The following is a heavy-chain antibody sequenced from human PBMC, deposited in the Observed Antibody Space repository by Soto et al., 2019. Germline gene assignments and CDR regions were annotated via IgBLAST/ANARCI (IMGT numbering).Heavy chain of an antibody. CDR3: VRGQAVSGTGYNYYGLDV. Sequence: QVQLVESGGGVVQPGTSVRLTCAASGFTFSEYGMHWVRQAPGKGLEWMAVIWFDGSHKFYSDSVKGRLTISRDNAKNTVNVPVDDLRPEDTAVYHCVRGQAVSGTGYNYYGLDVWGQGTTVTVSS. V-gene: IGHV3-33*01. CDR1: GFTFSEYG. CDR2: IWFDGSHK. J-gene: IGHJ6*02. D-gene: IGHD6-19*01.